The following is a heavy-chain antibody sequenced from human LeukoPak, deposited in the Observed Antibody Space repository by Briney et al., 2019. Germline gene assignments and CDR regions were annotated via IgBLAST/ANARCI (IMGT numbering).Heavy chain of an antibody. V-gene: IGHV4-59*01. J-gene: IGHJ4*02. Sequence: KPSETLSLTCTVSGGSIRNYYWSWVRQAPGKGLEWIGYIHYSGSTNYNPSLKSRVTISVDTSKNQFSLKLNSVTSADTAVYYCARDRGLSADWGQGTLVTVSS. CDR1: GGSIRNYY. CDR2: IHYSGST. CDR3: ARDRGLSAD.